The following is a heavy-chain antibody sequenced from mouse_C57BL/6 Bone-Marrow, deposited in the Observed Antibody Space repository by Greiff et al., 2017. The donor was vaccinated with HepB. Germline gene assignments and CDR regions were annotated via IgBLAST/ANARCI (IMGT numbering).Heavy chain of an antibody. CDR3: ARGDYYGPDWYFDV. CDR2: ISYSGST. D-gene: IGHD1-1*01. V-gene: IGHV3-1*01. J-gene: IGHJ1*03. Sequence: EVKLVESGPGMVKPSQSLSLTCTVTGYSITSGYDWHWIRHFPGNKLEWMGYISYSGSTNYNPSLKSRISITHDTSKNHFFLKLNSVTTEDTATYYCARGDYYGPDWYFDVWGTGTTVTVSS. CDR1: GYSITSGYD.